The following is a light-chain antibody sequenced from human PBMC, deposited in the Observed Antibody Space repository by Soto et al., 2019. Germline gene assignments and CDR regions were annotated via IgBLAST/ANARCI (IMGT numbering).Light chain of an antibody. J-gene: IGLJ2*01. CDR2: EVS. CDR1: SSDVGAYNY. CDR3: SSYAGSNQV. V-gene: IGLV2-8*01. Sequence: QSALTQPPSASGSPGQSVTISCTGTSSDVGAYNYVSWYQQHPGKAPKLMIYEVSKRPSGVPDRFSGSKSGNTASLTVSGLQAEDEADYYCSSYAGSNQVFGGGTKLTVL.